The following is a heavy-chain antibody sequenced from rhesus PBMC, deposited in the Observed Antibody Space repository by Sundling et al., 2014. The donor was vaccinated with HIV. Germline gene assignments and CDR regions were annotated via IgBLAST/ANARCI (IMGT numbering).Heavy chain of an antibody. CDR1: GFTFSSYG. D-gene: IGHD2-2*01. V-gene: IGHV3S42*01. J-gene: IGHJ4*01. CDR3: AIDLVGYCTSSTCYGRGDH. CDR2: ISSSGGST. Sequence: EVQLVESGGGLVQPGGSLRLSCAASGFTFSSYGMYWVRQAPGKGLEWISTISSSGGSTYYADSVKGRFTISRDNSKNTLSLQMNSLRAEDTAVYYCAIDLVGYCTSSTCYGRGDHWGQGVLVTVSS.